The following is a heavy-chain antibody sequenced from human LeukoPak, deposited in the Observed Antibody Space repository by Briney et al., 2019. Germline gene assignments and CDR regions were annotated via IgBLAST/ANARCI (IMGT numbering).Heavy chain of an antibody. Sequence: GGSLRLSCAASGFTSSSYAMHWVRQDPGKGLEWVAVISYDGSNKYYADSVKGRFTISRDNSKNTLYLQMNSLRAEDTAVYYCARGGDYHAFDIWGQGTMVTVSP. V-gene: IGHV3-30-3*01. D-gene: IGHD4-17*01. J-gene: IGHJ3*02. CDR2: ISYDGSNK. CDR3: ARGGDYHAFDI. CDR1: GFTSSSYA.